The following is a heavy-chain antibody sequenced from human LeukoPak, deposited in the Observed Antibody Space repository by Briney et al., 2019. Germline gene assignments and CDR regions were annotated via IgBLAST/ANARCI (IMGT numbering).Heavy chain of an antibody. Sequence: GGSLRLSCAASGFIFSSYGMHWVRQAPGKGLKWVAFIRYDGSNKYYADSVKGRFTISRDNSKNTLYLQMNSLRAEDTAVYYRAKEHPGGTYFDYWGQGTLVTVSS. CDR1: GFIFSSYG. J-gene: IGHJ4*02. D-gene: IGHD1-1*01. V-gene: IGHV3-30*02. CDR2: IRYDGSNK. CDR3: AKEHPGGTYFDY.